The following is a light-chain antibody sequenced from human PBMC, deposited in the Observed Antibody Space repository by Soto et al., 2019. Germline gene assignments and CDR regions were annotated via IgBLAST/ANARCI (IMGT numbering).Light chain of an antibody. Sequence: DIQVTQSPSSLSASVGDRVTITCRASQAFGNSLAWYQQKPGKAPKVLIYAASTLQSGVPSRFSGSGSGTDFTLIINSLQPEDVAYYFCQKYDDGPLTFGGGTKVEIK. CDR2: AAS. CDR3: QKYDDGPLT. V-gene: IGKV1-27*01. CDR1: QAFGNS. J-gene: IGKJ4*01.